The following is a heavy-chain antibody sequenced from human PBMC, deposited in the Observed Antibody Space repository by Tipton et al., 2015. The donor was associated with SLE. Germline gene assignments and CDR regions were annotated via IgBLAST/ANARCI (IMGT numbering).Heavy chain of an antibody. J-gene: IGHJ1*01. CDR2: ISYDGSNK. V-gene: IGHV3-30*04. D-gene: IGHD6-19*01. Sequence: SLRLSCAASGFTFSSYAMHWVRQAPGKGLEWVAVISYDGSNKYYADSVKGRFTISRDNSKNTLYLQMNSLRAEDTAVYYCARAPREWLVGEYLQPWGQGTLVIVSS. CDR1: GFTFSSYA. CDR3: ARAPREWLVGEYLQP.